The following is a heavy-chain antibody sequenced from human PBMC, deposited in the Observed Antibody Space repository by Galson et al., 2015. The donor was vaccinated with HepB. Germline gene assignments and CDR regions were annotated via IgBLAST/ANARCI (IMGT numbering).Heavy chain of an antibody. J-gene: IGHJ6*02. D-gene: IGHD6-19*01. CDR3: ARDVFRAVAGYYYYGMDV. Sequence: SVKVSCKASGYTFTSYYMHWVRQAPGQGLEWMGIINPSGGSTSYAQKLQGRVTMTRDTSTSTVYMELSSLRSEDTAVYYCARDVFRAVAGYYYYGMDVWGQGTTVTVSS. CDR2: INPSGGST. V-gene: IGHV1-46*04. CDR1: GYTFTSYY.